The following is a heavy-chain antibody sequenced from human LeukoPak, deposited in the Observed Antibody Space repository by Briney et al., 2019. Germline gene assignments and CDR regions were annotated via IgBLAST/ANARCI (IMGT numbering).Heavy chain of an antibody. CDR3: ARHGEFDDAFDM. CDR1: GGSISSGGYY. D-gene: IGHD3-10*01. CDR2: IYYSGST. J-gene: IGHJ3*02. V-gene: IGHV4-31*03. Sequence: PSETLSLTCTVSGGSISSGGYYWSWIRQHPGKGLEWIGYIYYSGSTYYNPSLKSRVTISVDTSKNQFSLKLSSVTAADTAVYYCARHGEFDDAFDMWGQGTKVTVSS.